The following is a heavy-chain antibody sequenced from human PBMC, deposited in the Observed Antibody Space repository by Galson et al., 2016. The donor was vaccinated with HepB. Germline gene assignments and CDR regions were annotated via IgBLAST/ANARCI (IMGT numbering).Heavy chain of an antibody. V-gene: IGHV3-30*18. CDR2: DSMDGRRK. J-gene: IGHJ4*02. CDR1: GFTFSQRG. D-gene: IGHD2/OR15-2a*01. CDR3: AKRHEYCPPVGCSVDY. Sequence: SLRLSCAASGFTFSQRGMHWVRQAPGKGLEWVAADSMDGRRKFYADSVKGRFTISRDNSNNMLFLQMSSLRVDDTAVYYRAKRHEYCPPVGCSVDYWGQGTLVSVSS.